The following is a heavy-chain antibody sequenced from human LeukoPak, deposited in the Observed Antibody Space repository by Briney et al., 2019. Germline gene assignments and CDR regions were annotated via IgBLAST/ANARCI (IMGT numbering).Heavy chain of an antibody. CDR2: IKQDGSEK. Sequence: GGSLRLSCAASGFTFSSYWVSWVRQAPGKGLEWVANIKQDGSEKYYADSVKGRFTISRDNAKNSLYLQMNSLRAEDTAVYYCARDRHYDFWSGSQAAFDIWGQGTMVTVSS. D-gene: IGHD3-3*01. J-gene: IGHJ3*02. V-gene: IGHV3-7*01. CDR3: ARDRHYDFWSGSQAAFDI. CDR1: GFTFSSYW.